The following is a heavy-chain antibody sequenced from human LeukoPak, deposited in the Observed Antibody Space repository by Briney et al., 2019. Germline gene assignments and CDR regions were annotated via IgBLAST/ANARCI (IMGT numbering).Heavy chain of an antibody. V-gene: IGHV5-51*01. CDR2: IYPGDSDT. CDR3: ARGAIEMAATNAFDI. D-gene: IGHD5-24*01. Sequence: GESLKISCKGSGYSFTNYWIGWVRQMPGKGLDWMGIIYPGDSDTRYSPSFQGQVTISVDKSINTAYLQRNSLTASDTAMYYCARGAIEMAATNAFDIWGKGTMVTVSS. J-gene: IGHJ3*02. CDR1: GYSFTNYW.